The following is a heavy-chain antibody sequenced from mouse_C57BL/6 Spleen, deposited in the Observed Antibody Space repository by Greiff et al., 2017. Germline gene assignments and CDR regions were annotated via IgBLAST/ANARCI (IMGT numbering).Heavy chain of an antibody. J-gene: IGHJ4*01. CDR1: GFNIKDDY. D-gene: IGHD1-1*01. CDR2: IDPENGDT. Sequence: EVQLQQSGAELVRPGASVKLSCTASGFNIKDDYMHWVKQRPEQGLEWIGWIDPENGDTEYASKFQGKATITADTSSNTAYLQLSSLTSEDTAVYYCTTGPYYYGSSYDAMDYWGQGTSVTVSS. CDR3: TTGPYYYGSSYDAMDY. V-gene: IGHV14-4*01.